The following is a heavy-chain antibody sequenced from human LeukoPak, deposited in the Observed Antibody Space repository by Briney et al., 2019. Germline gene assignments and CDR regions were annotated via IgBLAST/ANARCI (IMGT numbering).Heavy chain of an antibody. J-gene: IGHJ2*01. D-gene: IGHD5-18*01. CDR3: ARVGYSYGPSYWYFDL. CDR2: IYTSGST. Sequence: SETLSLTCTVSGGSISSYYWSWIRQPAGKGLEWIGRIYTSGSTNYNPSLKSRVTMSVDTSKNQFSQKLSSVTAADTAVYYCARVGYSYGPSYWYFDLWGRGTLVTVSS. CDR1: GGSISSYY. V-gene: IGHV4-4*07.